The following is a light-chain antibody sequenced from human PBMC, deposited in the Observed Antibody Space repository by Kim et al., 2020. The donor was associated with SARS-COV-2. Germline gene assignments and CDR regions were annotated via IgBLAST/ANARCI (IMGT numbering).Light chain of an antibody. V-gene: IGKV3-15*01. J-gene: IGKJ2*01. CDR2: DAS. CDR1: QSVDRN. CDR3: QQYKDWYT. Sequence: EIVMTQSPATLSVSPGERATLSCRASQSVDRNLAWYQQKPGQGPRVLIYDASTRVTGVPARFSGSGSGTEFTLTISSLQSEDFAIYFCQQYKDWYTFGQGTKREI.